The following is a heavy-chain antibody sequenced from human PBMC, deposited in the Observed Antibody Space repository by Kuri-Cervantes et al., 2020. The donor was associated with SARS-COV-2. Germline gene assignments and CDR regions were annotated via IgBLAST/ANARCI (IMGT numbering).Heavy chain of an antibody. V-gene: IGHV3-49*04. Sequence: GGSLRLSCTASGFTFGDYAMSWVRQAPGKGLEWVGFIRSKAYGGTTEYAASVKGRFTISRDDSKSIAYLQMNSLKTEDTAVCYCTRDDFWSGYFEDWGQGTLVTVSS. CDR2: IRSKAYGGTT. J-gene: IGHJ4*02. CDR1: GFTFGDYA. D-gene: IGHD3-3*01. CDR3: TRDDFWSGYFED.